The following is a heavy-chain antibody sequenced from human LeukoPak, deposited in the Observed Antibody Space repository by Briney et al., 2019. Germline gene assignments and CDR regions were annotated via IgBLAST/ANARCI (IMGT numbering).Heavy chain of an antibody. CDR1: GFTFSSYS. V-gene: IGHV3-21*01. CDR3: ARDSDTMIVVVTYFDY. CDR2: ISSSSSYI. D-gene: IGHD3-22*01. Sequence: GGSLRLSRAASGFTFSSYSMNWVRQAPGKGLEWVSSISSSSSYIYYADSVKGRFTISRDNAKNSLYLQMNSLRAEDTAVYYCARDSDTMIVVVTYFDYWGQGTLVTVSS. J-gene: IGHJ4*02.